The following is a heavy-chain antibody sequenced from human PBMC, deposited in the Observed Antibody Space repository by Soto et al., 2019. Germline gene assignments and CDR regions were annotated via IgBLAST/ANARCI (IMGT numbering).Heavy chain of an antibody. Sequence: QVQLVQSGAEVKSAGSSVKVSCKASGDTFNFYSINWVRQAPGLGLEWVGRVNPILSMSNYAQRFQGRVTMTADKSTGTAYMELRSLRSTDTSIYYCAGNYGSGYRAFDSWCQGALVTVSS. CDR1: GDTFNFYS. CDR2: VNPILSMS. CDR3: AGNYGSGYRAFDS. V-gene: IGHV1-69*02. D-gene: IGHD3-10*01. J-gene: IGHJ4*02.